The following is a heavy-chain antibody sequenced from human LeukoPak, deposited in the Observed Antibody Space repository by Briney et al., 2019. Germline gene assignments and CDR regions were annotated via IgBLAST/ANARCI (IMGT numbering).Heavy chain of an antibody. V-gene: IGHV3-48*03. D-gene: IGHD3-9*01. CDR3: ARGRDILTGYYRHFDY. J-gene: IGHJ4*02. CDR2: ISSSGSTI. Sequence: GGSLRLSCAASGFTFSSYEMNWVRQAPGKGLEWVSYISSSGSTIYYADSVKGRFTISRDNAKNSLYLQMNSLRAEDTAVYYCARGRDILTGYYRHFDYWGQGTLVTVSS. CDR1: GFTFSSYE.